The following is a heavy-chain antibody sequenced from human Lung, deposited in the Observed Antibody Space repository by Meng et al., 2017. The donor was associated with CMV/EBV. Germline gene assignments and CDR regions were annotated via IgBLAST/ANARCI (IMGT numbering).Heavy chain of an antibody. CDR1: GLTGLIFSSYT. CDR3: ASDRGVVVLAVKNYDYGMDV. Sequence: GESLKISCEASGLTGLIFSSYTMNWVRQAPGKGLEWVSYMGRSVSTIYYADSVKGSFTISRDNAKKSQYLQMTSMRAEDTAVYDCASDRGVVVLAVKNYDYGMDVWGQGXMVTVSS. V-gene: IGHV3-48*03. D-gene: IGHD2-2*01. J-gene: IGHJ6*02. CDR2: MGRSVSTI.